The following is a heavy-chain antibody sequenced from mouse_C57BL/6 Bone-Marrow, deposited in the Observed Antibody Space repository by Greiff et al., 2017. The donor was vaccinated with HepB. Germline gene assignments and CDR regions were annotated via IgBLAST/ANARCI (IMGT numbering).Heavy chain of an antibody. CDR1: GFTFSSYA. CDR3: TRESYYYGSSLAWFAY. J-gene: IGHJ3*01. CDR2: ISSGGDYI. Sequence: EVKLMESGEGLVKPGGSLKLSCAASGFTFSSYAMSWVRQTPEKRLEWVAYISSGGDYIYYADTVKGRFTSSRDNARNTLYLQMSSLKSEDTAMYYCTRESYYYGSSLAWFAYWGQGTLVTVSA. D-gene: IGHD1-1*01. V-gene: IGHV5-9-1*02.